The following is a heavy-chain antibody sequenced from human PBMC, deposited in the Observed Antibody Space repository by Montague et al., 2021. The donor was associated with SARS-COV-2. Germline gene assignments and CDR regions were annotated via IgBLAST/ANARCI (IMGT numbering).Heavy chain of an antibody. CDR2: ISHGGST. D-gene: IGHD1-26*01. CDR3: ACGDENGRGYMDV. V-gene: IGHV4-34*01. J-gene: IGHJ6*03. CDR1: NGSFSSFY. Sequence: SETLSLTCAVFNGSFSSFYWNWIRQPPGKGLEWIGEISHGGSTYYNSSLKSRVTISVDTSKNQFSLNLRSVTAADTAAYYCACGDENGRGYMDVWGKGTTVTVSS.